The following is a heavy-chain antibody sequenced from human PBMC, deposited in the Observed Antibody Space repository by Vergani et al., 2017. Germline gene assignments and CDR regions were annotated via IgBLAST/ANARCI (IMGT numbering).Heavy chain of an antibody. V-gene: IGHV3-43*01. CDR1: GFIFDDYS. CDR3: AKAPGDRSGRIIYYYGMDV. CDR2: ISWDGGTT. D-gene: IGHD6-19*01. Sequence: ERQLVESGGAVVQPGGSLRLSCEASGFIFDDYSMHWVRQAPGKGLQWVSLISWDGGTTYYADSVKGRFTMSRDNSKNSLYLQMNSLTIEDTGLYFCAKAPGDRSGRIIYYYGMDVWGQGTTVTVSS. J-gene: IGHJ6*02.